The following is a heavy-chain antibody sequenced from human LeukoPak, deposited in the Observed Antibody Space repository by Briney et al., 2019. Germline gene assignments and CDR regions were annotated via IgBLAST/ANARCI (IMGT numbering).Heavy chain of an antibody. D-gene: IGHD3-22*01. Sequence: PGGSLRLSCAASGFTLSRYWMSWVRQAPGKGLEWVANINQDGSEKYYVDSVKGRFTISRDNAKNSLYLQMNSLRAEDTAVYYCARDQGEYYYDSSGTLDYWGQGTLVTVSS. CDR1: GFTLSRYW. V-gene: IGHV3-7*01. CDR3: ARDQGEYYYDSSGTLDY. CDR2: INQDGSEK. J-gene: IGHJ4*02.